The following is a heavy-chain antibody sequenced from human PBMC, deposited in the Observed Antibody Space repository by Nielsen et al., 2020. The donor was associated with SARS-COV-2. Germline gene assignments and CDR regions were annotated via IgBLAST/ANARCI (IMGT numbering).Heavy chain of an antibody. D-gene: IGHD2-21*02. CDR2: ISSNGGSR. CDR3: ARDWAFCGGDCYTDAFDV. J-gene: IGHJ3*01. CDR1: GFTFTNHS. V-gene: IGHV3-64*01. Sequence: GESLKISCAASGFTFTNHSLHWVRQAPGKGLESVSGISSNGGSRYYASSVKDRFIISRDNSKNTLYLQMYSLRVEDMAVYYCARDWAFCGGDCYTDAFDVWGQGTMVTVSS.